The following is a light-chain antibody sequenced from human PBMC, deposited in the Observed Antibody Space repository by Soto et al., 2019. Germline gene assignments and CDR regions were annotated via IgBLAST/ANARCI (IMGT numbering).Light chain of an antibody. CDR2: AAS. J-gene: IGKJ2*01. Sequence: DIQMTQSPSSLSASVGDRVTITCRASQTISIYLNWYQQRPGKAPKILIYAASSLQSGFASRLSGSGSGTDLTLTISSLQPEDFATYYCQQNYGSPYTFGQGTKLEIK. CDR3: QQNYGSPYT. V-gene: IGKV1-39*01. CDR1: QTISIY.